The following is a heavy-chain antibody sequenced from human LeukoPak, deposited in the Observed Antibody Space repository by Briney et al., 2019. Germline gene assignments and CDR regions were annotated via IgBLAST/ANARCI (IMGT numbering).Heavy chain of an antibody. D-gene: IGHD3-16*01. CDR1: GITFSSYS. V-gene: IGHV3-48*01. Sequence: PGGSLRLSCAASGITFSSYSMNWVRQAPGKGLEWISYLSSDNYTIYYADSVKGRFIISRDNAKDSLYLQMNSLRAEDTAVYYCARVAIDGGGFDPWGQGTLVTVSS. CDR3: ARVAIDGGGFDP. J-gene: IGHJ5*02. CDR2: LSSDNYTI.